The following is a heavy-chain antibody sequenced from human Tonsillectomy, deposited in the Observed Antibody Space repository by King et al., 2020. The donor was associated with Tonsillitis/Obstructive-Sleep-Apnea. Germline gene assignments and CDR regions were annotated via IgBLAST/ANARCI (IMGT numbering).Heavy chain of an antibody. CDR1: GFTFSSYG. Sequence: VQLVQSGGGVVQPGRSLRLSCAASGFTFSSYGMHWVRQAPGKGLEWVAVISYDGSNKYYADFVKGRFTISRDNSKNTLYLQMNSLRAEDTAVYYCAAPSIAAAGTGNYFDYWGQGTLVSVAS. J-gene: IGHJ4*02. CDR2: ISYDGSNK. D-gene: IGHD6-13*01. V-gene: IGHV3-30*03. CDR3: AAPSIAAAGTGNYFDY.